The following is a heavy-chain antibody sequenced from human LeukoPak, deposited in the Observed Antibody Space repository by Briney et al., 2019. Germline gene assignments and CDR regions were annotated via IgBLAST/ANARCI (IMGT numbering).Heavy chain of an antibody. CDR2: IYYSGST. D-gene: IGHD6-13*01. CDR1: GGSISSYY. CDR3: ARSPYSSSWIPNWFDP. Sequence: SETLSLTCTVSGGSISSYYWSWIRRPPGKGLEWIGYIYYSGSTNYNPSLKSRVTISVDTSKNQFSLKLSSVTAADTAVYYCARSPYSSSWIPNWFDPWGQGTLVTVSS. J-gene: IGHJ5*02. V-gene: IGHV4-59*01.